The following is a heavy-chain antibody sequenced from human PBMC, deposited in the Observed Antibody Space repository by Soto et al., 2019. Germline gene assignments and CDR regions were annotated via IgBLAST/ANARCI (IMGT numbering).Heavy chain of an antibody. Sequence: EVQLVESGGGLVQPGGSLRLSCAASGFTFSNYWMSWVRQAPGKGLEWVANIKHDGSEKYYVDSLKGRFTISRDNAKNSLYLQMNSLRAEDTGVYYCARDAYGDHGWFDPWGQGTLVTVSS. CDR3: ARDAYGDHGWFDP. CDR1: GFTFSNYW. V-gene: IGHV3-7*01. J-gene: IGHJ5*02. D-gene: IGHD4-17*01. CDR2: IKHDGSEK.